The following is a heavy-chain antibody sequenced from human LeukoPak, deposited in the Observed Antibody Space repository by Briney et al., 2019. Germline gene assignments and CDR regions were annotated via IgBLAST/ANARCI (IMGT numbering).Heavy chain of an antibody. CDR2: ISSSSSTI. CDR3: ARRSGLEY. V-gene: IGHV3-48*01. D-gene: IGHD1-26*01. J-gene: IGHJ4*02. Sequence: PGGSLRLSCAASGFTFSSYSMNWARRAPGKGLEWVSYISSSSSTIYYADSVKGRFTISRDNAKNSLYLQMNSLRVEDTAVYYCARRSGLEYWGQGTLVTVSS. CDR1: GFTFSSYS.